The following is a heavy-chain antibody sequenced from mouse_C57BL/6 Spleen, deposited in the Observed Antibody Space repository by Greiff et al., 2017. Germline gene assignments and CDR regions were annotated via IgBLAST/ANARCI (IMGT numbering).Heavy chain of an antibody. CDR3: ARLYDYAGFPLGFDY. CDR1: GFTFSDYG. J-gene: IGHJ2*01. V-gene: IGHV5-17*01. CDR2: ISSGSSTI. D-gene: IGHD2-4*01. Sequence: EVMLVESGGGLVKPGGSLQLSCAASGFTFSDYGMHWVRQAPERGLEWVAYISSGSSTIYYADTVKGRFTISRDNAKNTLFLQVTSLMSEDTAVYYCARLYDYAGFPLGFDYWGQGTTLTVSS.